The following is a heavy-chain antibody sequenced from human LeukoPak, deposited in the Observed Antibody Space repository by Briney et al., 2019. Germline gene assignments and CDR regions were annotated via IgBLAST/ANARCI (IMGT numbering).Heavy chain of an antibody. V-gene: IGHV3-7*03. CDR1: GFTFSSYS. CDR2: INQGGSEK. Sequence: GGSLRLSCAASGFTFSSYSMNWVRQAPGKGLEWVATINQGGSEKYYVDSVKGRFTISRDYTRNLLFLQMNSLRVEDTAVYYCARSFKVDYWGQGTLVIVSS. J-gene: IGHJ4*02. CDR3: ARSFKVDY.